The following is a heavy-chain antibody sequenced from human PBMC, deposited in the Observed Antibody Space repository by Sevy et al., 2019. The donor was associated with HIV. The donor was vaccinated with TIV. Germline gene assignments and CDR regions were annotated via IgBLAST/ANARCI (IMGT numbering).Heavy chain of an antibody. Sequence: VGSLRLSCAASGFTFSSYAIHWVRQAPGKGLEWVAVIAYDGNNKYYADSVKGRFTISRDNSKNTLYLQMNSLRAEDTAVYYCARDVSYYDRSGYSLDYWGQGTVVTVSS. V-gene: IGHV3-30-3*01. D-gene: IGHD3-22*01. J-gene: IGHJ4*02. CDR2: IAYDGNNK. CDR1: GFTFSSYA. CDR3: ARDVSYYDRSGYSLDY.